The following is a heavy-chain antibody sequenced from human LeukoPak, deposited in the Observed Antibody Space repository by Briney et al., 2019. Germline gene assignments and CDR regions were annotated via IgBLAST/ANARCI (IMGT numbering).Heavy chain of an antibody. Sequence: SETLSLTCAVYGGSFSGYYWSWIRQPPGKGLEWIGSIYYSGSTYYNPSLKSRVTISVDTSKNQFSLKLSSVTAADTAVYYCARLVIVATKGFDYWGQGTLVTVSS. V-gene: IGHV4-34*01. D-gene: IGHD5-12*01. J-gene: IGHJ4*02. CDR3: ARLVIVATKGFDY. CDR2: IYYSGST. CDR1: GGSFSGYY.